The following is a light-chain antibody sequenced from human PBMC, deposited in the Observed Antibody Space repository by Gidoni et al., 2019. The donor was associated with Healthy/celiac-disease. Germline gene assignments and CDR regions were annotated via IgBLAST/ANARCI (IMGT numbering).Light chain of an antibody. CDR3: QVWDSSSDHRV. CDR1: NMGSKS. J-gene: IGLJ3*02. Sequence: SYVLTQLPSVSVAPGKTARITCGGNNMGSKSVHWYQQKPGQAPVLVIYYDSDRPSGIPERFSGSNSGNTATLTISRVEAGDEADYYCQVWDSSSDHRVFGGGTKLTVL. CDR2: YDS. V-gene: IGLV3-21*04.